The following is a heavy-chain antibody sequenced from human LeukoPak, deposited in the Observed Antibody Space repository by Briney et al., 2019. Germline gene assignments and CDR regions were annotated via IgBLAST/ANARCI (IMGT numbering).Heavy chain of an antibody. CDR3: ARTYCGGDCYYGY. Sequence: LTXXVSXGSISSAGYYXSWIRQHXXXXXEWIGYIYYSEITYYNPSLKSRVTIPVATSKTQFSLKLSSVTAADTAVYYCARTYCGGDCYYGYWGQGTLVTVSS. J-gene: IGHJ4*02. CDR2: IYYSEIT. CDR1: XGSISSAGYY. D-gene: IGHD2-21*01. V-gene: IGHV4-31*03.